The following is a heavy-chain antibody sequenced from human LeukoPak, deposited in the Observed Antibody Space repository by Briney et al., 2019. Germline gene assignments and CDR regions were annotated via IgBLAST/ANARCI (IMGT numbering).Heavy chain of an antibody. CDR3: ARDSGLLLWFGELLLHGSFDY. J-gene: IGHJ4*02. CDR1: GYSINNGYY. V-gene: IGHV3-7*01. D-gene: IGHD3-10*01. Sequence: ETLSLTCTVSGYSINNGYYWGWIRQPPGKGLEWVANIKQDGSEKYYVDSVKGRFTISRDNAKNSLYLQMNSLRAEDTAVYYCARDSGLLLWFGELLLHGSFDYWGQGTLVTVSS. CDR2: IKQDGSEK.